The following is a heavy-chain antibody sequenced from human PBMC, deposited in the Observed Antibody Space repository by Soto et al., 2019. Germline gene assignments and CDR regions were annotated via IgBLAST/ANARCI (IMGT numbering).Heavy chain of an antibody. Sequence: SEILSLTCTVSGGSISSYYWSWIRQPAGKGLEWIWHIYTRGSTNYNPSLKSRVTMSVDTSKNHFSLKLRSVTAADTAVYFCARGQVYSSTSGDYYFYVLDVWGQGTTVTAP. J-gene: IGHJ6*02. CDR3: ARGQVYSSTSGDYYFYVLDV. D-gene: IGHD6-6*01. CDR1: GGSISSYY. CDR2: IYTRGST. V-gene: IGHV4-4*07.